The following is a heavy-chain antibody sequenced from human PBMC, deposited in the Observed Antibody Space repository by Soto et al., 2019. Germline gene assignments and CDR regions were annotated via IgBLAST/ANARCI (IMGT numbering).Heavy chain of an antibody. D-gene: IGHD6-6*01. CDR3: AKDIRGSSSGNYHYFDY. V-gene: IGHV3-9*01. Sequence: QPGGSLRLSCAASGFTFDDYAMHWVRQAPGKGLEWVSGISWNSGSIGYADSVKGRFTISRDNAKNSLYLQMNSLRAEDTALYYCAKDIRGSSSGNYHYFDYWGQGTLVTVSS. CDR1: GFTFDDYA. CDR2: ISWNSGSI. J-gene: IGHJ4*02.